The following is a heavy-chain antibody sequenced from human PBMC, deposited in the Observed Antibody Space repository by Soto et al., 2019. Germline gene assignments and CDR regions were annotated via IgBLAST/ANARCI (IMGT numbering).Heavy chain of an antibody. CDR2: IGTAGDT. CDR1: GFTFSSYD. Sequence: GGSLRLSCAASGFTFSSYDMHWVRQATGKGLEWVSAIGTAGDTYYPGSVKGRFTISRENAKNSLYLQMNSLRAEDTAVYYCARVESLYYGMDVWGQGTTVTVSS. J-gene: IGHJ6*02. D-gene: IGHD3-3*01. V-gene: IGHV3-13*01. CDR3: ARVESLYYGMDV.